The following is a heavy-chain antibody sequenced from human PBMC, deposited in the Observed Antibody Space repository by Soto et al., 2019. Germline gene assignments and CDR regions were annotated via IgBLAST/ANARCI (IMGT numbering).Heavy chain of an antibody. V-gene: IGHV4-39*01. Sequence: SETLSLTSTVSGGSIDRSNYYWDWIRQPPGKGLEWIGTTYYNGNAYYNPSLKSRVTMSVDTSKNQFSLKLISVTAADTAVYYCARHFVAVVIKGWGYWGQGTLVTVS. J-gene: IGHJ4*02. D-gene: IGHD3-22*01. CDR3: ARHFVAVVIKGWGY. CDR1: GGSIDRSNYY. CDR2: TYYNGNA.